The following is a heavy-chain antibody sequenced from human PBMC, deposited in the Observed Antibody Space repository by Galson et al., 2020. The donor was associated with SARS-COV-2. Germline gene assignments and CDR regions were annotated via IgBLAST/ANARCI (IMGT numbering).Heavy chain of an antibody. J-gene: IGHJ5*02. Sequence: ASVKVSCKASGSTFTGYYMHWVRQAPGQGLEWMGWINPNSGGTNYAQKFQGRVTMTRDTSISTAYMELSRLRSDDTAVYYCAREGITMVRGVRSWFDPWGQGTLVTVSS. D-gene: IGHD3-10*01. V-gene: IGHV1-2*02. CDR1: GSTFTGYY. CDR2: INPNSGGT. CDR3: AREGITMVRGVRSWFDP.